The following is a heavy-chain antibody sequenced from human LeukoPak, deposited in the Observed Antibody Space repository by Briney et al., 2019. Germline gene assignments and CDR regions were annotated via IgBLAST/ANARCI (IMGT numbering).Heavy chain of an antibody. CDR2: INSDGRST. D-gene: IGHD6-6*01. CDR3: AREARIPARNYSWFDP. V-gene: IGHV3-74*01. J-gene: IGHJ5*02. Sequence: GGSLRLSPAASLFTPSTYWMHWVRHAPGKGLVWVSRINSDGRSTSSADSVKSRFTISRENAKNTLYLQMNSLSAEDTAVYYCAREARIPARNYSWFDPWGQGTLVTVSS. CDR1: LFTPSTYW.